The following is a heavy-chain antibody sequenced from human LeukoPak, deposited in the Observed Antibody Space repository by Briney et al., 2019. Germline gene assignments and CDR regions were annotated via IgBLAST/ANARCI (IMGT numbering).Heavy chain of an antibody. CDR1: GYTFTSYD. Sequence: ASVKVSCKASGYTFTSYDINWVRQATGQGLEWMGWMNPNSGNTGYAQKFQGRVTMTRNTSISTAYMELSSLRSEDTAVYYCARENGDGYNYDYWGQGTLVTVSS. D-gene: IGHD5-24*01. CDR3: ARENGDGYNYDY. V-gene: IGHV1-8*01. J-gene: IGHJ4*02. CDR2: MNPNSGNT.